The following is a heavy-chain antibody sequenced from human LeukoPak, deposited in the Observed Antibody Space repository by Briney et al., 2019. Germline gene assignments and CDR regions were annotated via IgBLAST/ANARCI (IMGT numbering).Heavy chain of an antibody. CDR1: GFTFSSYA. Sequence: PGGSLRLSCAASGFTFSSYAMSWVRQAPGKGLEWVSAISGSGGSTYYADSVKGRFTISRDNSKNTLYLQMNSLRAEDTAVYYCARSLSWYNWFDPWGQGTLVTVSS. CDR3: ARSLSWYNWFDP. V-gene: IGHV3-23*01. CDR2: ISGSGGST. J-gene: IGHJ5*02. D-gene: IGHD6-13*01.